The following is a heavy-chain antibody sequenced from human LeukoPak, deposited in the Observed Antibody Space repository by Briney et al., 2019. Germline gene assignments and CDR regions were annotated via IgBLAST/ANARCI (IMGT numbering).Heavy chain of an antibody. V-gene: IGHV4-39*01. CDR1: GGSISSSSYH. J-gene: IGHJ4*02. D-gene: IGHD6-13*01. Sequence: SETLSLTCTVSGGSISSSSYHWGWIPQPPGKGLEWIGSIYYSGSTYYNPSLKSRVTISVDTSKNQFYLKLSSVTAADTAVNYCARSYSSSWTTFDYWGQGTLVTVSS. CDR3: ARSYSSSWTTFDY. CDR2: IYYSGST.